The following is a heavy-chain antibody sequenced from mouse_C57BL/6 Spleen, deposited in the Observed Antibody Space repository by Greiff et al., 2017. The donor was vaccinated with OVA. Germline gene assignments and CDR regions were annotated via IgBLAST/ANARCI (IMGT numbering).Heavy chain of an antibody. J-gene: IGHJ3*01. CDR3: ARALYDYDGWFAY. Sequence: DVKLQESGPGLVKPSQSLSLTCSVTGYSITSGYYWNWIRQFPGNKLEWMGYISYDGSNNYNPSLKNRISITRDTSKNQFFLKLNSVTTEDTATYYCARALYDYDGWFAYWGQGTLVTVSA. CDR2: ISYDGSN. CDR1: GYSITSGYY. V-gene: IGHV3-6*01. D-gene: IGHD2-4*01.